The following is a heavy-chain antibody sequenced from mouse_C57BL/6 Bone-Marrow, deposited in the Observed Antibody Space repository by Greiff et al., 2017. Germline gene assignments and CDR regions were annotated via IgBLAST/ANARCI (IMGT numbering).Heavy chain of an antibody. J-gene: IGHJ2*01. Sequence: QVQLKQPGAELVKPGASVKLSCKASGHTFTSYWMPWVKQRPGQGLEWIGEIDPSDSYTNYNQQFKGKATLTVDTTSSTAYRQLSSLTSEDSAVYYCARGVLTGYYFDYWGQGTTLTVSS. CDR2: IDPSDSYT. CDR1: GHTFTSYW. V-gene: IGHV1-50*01. D-gene: IGHD4-1*01. CDR3: ARGVLTGYYFDY.